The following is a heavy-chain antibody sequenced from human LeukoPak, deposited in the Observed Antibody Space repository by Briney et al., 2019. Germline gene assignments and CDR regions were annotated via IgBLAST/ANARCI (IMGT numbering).Heavy chain of an antibody. V-gene: IGHV4-31*03. CDR3: ARMEAAAGPFDY. CDR2: IYYSGST. Sequence: SQTLSLTCTVSGVSISSGGYYWSWIRQHPGKGLEWIGYIYYSGSTYYNPSLKSRVTISVDTSKNQFSLKLSSVTAADTAVYYCARMEAAAGPFDYWGQGTLVTVSS. CDR1: GVSISSGGYY. J-gene: IGHJ4*02. D-gene: IGHD6-13*01.